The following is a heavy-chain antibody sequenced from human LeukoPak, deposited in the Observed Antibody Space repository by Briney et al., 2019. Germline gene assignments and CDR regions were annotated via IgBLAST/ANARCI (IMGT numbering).Heavy chain of an antibody. CDR1: GGSISSSSYY. D-gene: IGHD4-23*01. Sequence: SETLSLTCTVSGGSISSSSYYWGWIRQPPGKGLEWIGSIYYSGSTYYNPSLESRVTISVDTSKNQFSLKLSSVTAADTAVYYCARLVTQYNWFDPWGQGTLVTVSS. CDR3: ARLVTQYNWFDP. J-gene: IGHJ5*02. CDR2: IYYSGST. V-gene: IGHV4-39*01.